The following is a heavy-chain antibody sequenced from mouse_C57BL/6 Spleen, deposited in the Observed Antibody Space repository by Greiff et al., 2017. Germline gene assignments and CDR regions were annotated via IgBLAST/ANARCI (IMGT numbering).Heavy chain of an antibody. CDR2: IYPGDGDT. Sequence: QVQLPQSGPELVKPGASVKISCKASGYALSSSWMNWVKQRPGTGLEWIGRIYPGDGDTNYNGKFKGKATLTADKSSSTAYMQLSSLTSEDSAVYYCARKGEECPYYFDYWGQGTTLTVSS. V-gene: IGHV1-82*01. CDR3: ARKGEECPYYFDY. CDR1: GYALSSSW. J-gene: IGHJ2*01.